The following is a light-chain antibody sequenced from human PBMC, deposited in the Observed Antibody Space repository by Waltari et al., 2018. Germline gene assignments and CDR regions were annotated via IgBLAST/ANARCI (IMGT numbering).Light chain of an antibody. CDR2: EVT. V-gene: IGLV2-23*02. J-gene: IGLJ3*02. Sequence: QSALTQPASVSGSPGQSITIPCSGTSADIGRYNLVAWYQTLPGNAPKLVIYEVTERPSELSNRFSGSKSGNTASLTISGLQAEDEADYYCSSFESSRTWVFGGGTKLTVL. CDR3: SSFESSRTWV. CDR1: SADIGRYNL.